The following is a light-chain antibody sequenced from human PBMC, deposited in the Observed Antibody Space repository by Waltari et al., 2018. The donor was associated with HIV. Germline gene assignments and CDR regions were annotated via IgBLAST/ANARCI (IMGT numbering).Light chain of an antibody. J-gene: IGLJ2*01. V-gene: IGLV2-8*01. Sequence: QSALTQPPSASGSPGQSVTISCTGTSNDVGAYNFVSWYQNHPGKAPKLIIYEVSKRPSGVPDRFSASKSANTASLTVSGLQTEDEADYYCSSFTGVNTDVIFGGGTRLTVL. CDR3: SSFTGVNTDVI. CDR2: EVS. CDR1: SNDVGAYNF.